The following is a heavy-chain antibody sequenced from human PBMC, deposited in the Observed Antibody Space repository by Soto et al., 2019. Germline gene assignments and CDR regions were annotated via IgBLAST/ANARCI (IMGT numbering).Heavy chain of an antibody. J-gene: IGHJ4*02. V-gene: IGHV1-24*01. CDR2: FDPEDGET. CDR1: GYTLTELS. CDR3: ATGSGYDHYSSGWNFDY. D-gene: IGHD6-19*01. Sequence: ASVKVSCKVSGYTLTELSMHWVRQAPGKGLEWMGGFDPEDGETIYAQKFQGRVTMTEDTSTDTAYMELSSLRSEDTAVYYCATGSGYDHYSSGWNFDYWGQGSLVTVSS.